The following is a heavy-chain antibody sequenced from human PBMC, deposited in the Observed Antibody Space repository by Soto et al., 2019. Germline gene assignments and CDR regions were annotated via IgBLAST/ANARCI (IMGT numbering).Heavy chain of an antibody. CDR2: IYYSGST. CDR1: SGSISSYY. CDR3: ARDNGYSYGYTLDH. J-gene: IGHJ4*02. D-gene: IGHD5-18*01. V-gene: IGHV4-59*01. Sequence: PSETLSLTCTVSSGSISSYYWSWIRQPPGKGLEWIGYIYYSGSTNYNPSLKSRVTISVDTSKNQFSLKLSSVTAADTAVYYCARDNGYSYGYTLDHWGQGTLVTVSS.